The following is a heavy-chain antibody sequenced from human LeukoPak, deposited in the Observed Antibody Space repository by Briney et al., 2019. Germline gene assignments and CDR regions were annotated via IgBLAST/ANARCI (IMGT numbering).Heavy chain of an antibody. CDR1: GFTFSSYA. CDR3: ARVRGGN. CDR2: ISGSGGST. V-gene: IGHV3-23*01. Sequence: GGSLRLSCAASGFTFSSYAISWVRQAPGKGLEWVSAISGSGGSTYYADSVKGRFTISRDNARDALYLQMNSLRADDTAVYYCARVRGGNWGRGTLVTVSS. D-gene: IGHD3-16*01. J-gene: IGHJ1*01.